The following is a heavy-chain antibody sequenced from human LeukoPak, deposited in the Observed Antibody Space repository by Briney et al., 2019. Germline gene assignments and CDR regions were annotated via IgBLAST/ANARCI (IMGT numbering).Heavy chain of an antibody. Sequence: GGSLRLSCAASGFTFSSYSMNWVRQAPGKGLEWVSSISSSSSYIYYADSVKGRFTISRDNSKNTLYLQMNSLRAEDTAVYYCARDLRWYFDYWGQGTLVTVSS. J-gene: IGHJ4*02. CDR2: ISSSSSYI. CDR1: GFTFSSYS. D-gene: IGHD4-23*01. CDR3: ARDLRWYFDY. V-gene: IGHV3-21*01.